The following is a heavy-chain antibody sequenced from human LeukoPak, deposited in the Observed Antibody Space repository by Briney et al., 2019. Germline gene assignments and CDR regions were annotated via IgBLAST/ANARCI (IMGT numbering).Heavy chain of an antibody. CDR1: GFTFRDYY. CDR3: ARDPGLYSNGWEYYFDS. D-gene: IGHD6-19*01. Sequence: GGSLRLSCAASGFTFRDYYMSWIRQAPGKGPEWVAYMTGSGLRIYYADSVKGRFTISRDNTQNSLYLQMNSLRAEDTAVYYCARDPGLYSNGWEYYFDSWGQGTLVTVSS. CDR2: MTGSGLRI. V-gene: IGHV3-11*01. J-gene: IGHJ4*02.